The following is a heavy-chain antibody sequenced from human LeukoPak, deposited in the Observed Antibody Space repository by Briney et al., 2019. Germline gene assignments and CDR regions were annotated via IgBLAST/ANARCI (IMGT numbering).Heavy chain of an antibody. Sequence: PGGSLRLSCAASGFTFSSYAMHWVRQAPGKGLEWVAVISYDGSNKYYADSVKGRFTISRDNSKNTLYLQMNSLRAEDTAVYYCARPHGGIAAAGTPWGQGTLVTVSS. CDR3: ARPHGGIAAAGTP. CDR1: GFTFSSYA. CDR2: ISYDGSNK. D-gene: IGHD6-13*01. J-gene: IGHJ5*02. V-gene: IGHV3-30-3*01.